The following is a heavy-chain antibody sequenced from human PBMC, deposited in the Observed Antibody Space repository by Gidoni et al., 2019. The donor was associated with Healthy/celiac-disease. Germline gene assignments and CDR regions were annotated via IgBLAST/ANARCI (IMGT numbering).Heavy chain of an antibody. D-gene: IGHD6-19*01. V-gene: IGHV4-34*01. CDR3: ARGSSSSGWTLSRVHYFQY. CDR1: GGSVSGYC. Sequence: QVKLQQWGAGVLKRSETLSLTCAGDGGSVSGYCWSWIRQPPGKGLEWIGEINHSGSTNYNPSLQSRVTISVDTSKNQFSLKLSSVPAADTAVYYCARGSSSSGWTLSRVHYFQYWGQGTLVTVSS. CDR2: INHSGST. J-gene: IGHJ1*01.